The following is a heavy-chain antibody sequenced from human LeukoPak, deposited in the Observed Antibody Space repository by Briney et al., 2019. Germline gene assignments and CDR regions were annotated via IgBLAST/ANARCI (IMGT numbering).Heavy chain of an antibody. V-gene: IGHV3-73*01. Sequence: GGSLRLSCAASGFTFSGSAVHWVRQASGKGLEWVGRIRSKANSYATVYAASVRGRFTISRNDSKNTAYLQMNSLKTEDTAVYYCTRPLGYCTSTSCLNWFHPWGQGTLVTVSS. J-gene: IGHJ5*02. CDR3: TRPLGYCTSTSCLNWFHP. D-gene: IGHD2-2*01. CDR1: GFTFSGSA. CDR2: IRSKANSYAT.